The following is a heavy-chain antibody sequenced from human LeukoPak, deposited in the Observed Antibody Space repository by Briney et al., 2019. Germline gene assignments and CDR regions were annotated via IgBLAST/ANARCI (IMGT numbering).Heavy chain of an antibody. J-gene: IGHJ5*02. Sequence: SQTLSLACVVFGDSISSGAYSWSWIRQPPGKGLGWIGYIFHSGSTFYNPSLKSRVTISVDNSKNQFSLRLSSVTAADTAVYYCARELWFANAPGSWLDPWGQGTLVTVSS. CDR3: ARELWFANAPGSWLDP. CDR1: GDSISSGAYS. D-gene: IGHD3-10*01. CDR2: IFHSGST. V-gene: IGHV4-30-2*01.